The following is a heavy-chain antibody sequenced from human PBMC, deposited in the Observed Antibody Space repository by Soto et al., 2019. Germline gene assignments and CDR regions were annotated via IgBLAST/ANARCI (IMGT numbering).Heavy chain of an antibody. J-gene: IGHJ4*02. Sequence: PSETLSLTCAVYGGFFSGYYWSWIRQPPWKGLEWIGEINHSGSTNYNPSLKSRVTISVDTSKNQFSLKLRSVTAADTAVYYCARRVGLEMATITRLEIPPKFDYWGQGILVTVSS. CDR3: ARRVGLEMATITRLEIPPKFDY. CDR2: INHSGST. D-gene: IGHD5-12*01. CDR1: GGFFSGYY. V-gene: IGHV4-34*01.